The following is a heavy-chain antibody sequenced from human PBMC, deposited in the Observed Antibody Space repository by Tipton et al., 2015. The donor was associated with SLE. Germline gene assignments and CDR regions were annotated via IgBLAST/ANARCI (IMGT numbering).Heavy chain of an antibody. V-gene: IGHV4-34*12. J-gene: IGHJ4*02. CDR2: IIHSGVT. CDR3: ARVAPAEVFDY. D-gene: IGHD2-2*01. Sequence: AGLVKPSQTLSLTCAVYGESFNGYFWTWIRQPPGKGLEWIAEIIHSGVTNYNPSLRSRVTISVDMSKNQVSLKLTSMTAADTAVYYCARVAPAEVFDYWGQGTLVTVPS. CDR1: GESFNGYF.